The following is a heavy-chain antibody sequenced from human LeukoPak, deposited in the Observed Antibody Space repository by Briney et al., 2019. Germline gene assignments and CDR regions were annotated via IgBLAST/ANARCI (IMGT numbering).Heavy chain of an antibody. D-gene: IGHD5-18*01. CDR2: ICYSGST. CDR1: SGSISSSSYY. J-gene: IGHJ6*02. CDR3: ARVRYSYGYYYAMDV. Sequence: SETLSLTCTVSSGSISSSSYYWGWIRQPPGEGLEWIGNICYSGSTYYNPSLKSRVTISVDTSKNQFSLNLSSVTAADSALYYCARVRYSYGYYYAMDVWGQGTTVTVSS. V-gene: IGHV4-39*01.